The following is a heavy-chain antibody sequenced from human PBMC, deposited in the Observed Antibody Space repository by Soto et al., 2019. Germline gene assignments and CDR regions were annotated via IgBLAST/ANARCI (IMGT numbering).Heavy chain of an antibody. Sequence: SEAQSLTCNVSGGSMTSHYWSWIRQPAGKGLEWIGRIYTSVGTNYSPSLKSRVTMSRDTSKKQISLKLSSVTAADTAVYYCARGAVPRVGYAMDVWGHGHKV. CDR1: GGSMTSHY. D-gene: IGHD6-19*01. V-gene: IGHV4-4*07. CDR3: ARGAVPRVGYAMDV. J-gene: IGHJ6*01. CDR2: IYTSVGT.